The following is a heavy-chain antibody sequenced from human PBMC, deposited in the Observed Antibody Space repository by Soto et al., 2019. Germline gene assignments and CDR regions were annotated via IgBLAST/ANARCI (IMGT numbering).Heavy chain of an antibody. V-gene: IGHV1-18*01. CDR1: GYTFTSYG. J-gene: IGHJ4*02. Sequence: ASVKVSCKASGYTFTSYGISWVRQAPGQGLEWMGWISAYNGNTNYAQKLQGRVTMTKDTSTSTAYMELRSLRSDDTAVYSCAAYYYDSSGPTHGPFDYWGQGTLVTVS. CDR2: ISAYNGNT. CDR3: AAYYYDSSGPTHGPFDY. D-gene: IGHD3-22*01.